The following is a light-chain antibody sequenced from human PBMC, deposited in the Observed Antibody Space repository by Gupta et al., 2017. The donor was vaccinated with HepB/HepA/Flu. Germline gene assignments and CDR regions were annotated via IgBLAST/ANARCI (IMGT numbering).Light chain of an antibody. CDR1: QNINTY. Sequence: DIQMTQSPSSLSASIGDRVTISCRASQNINTYLAWYQQKPGKAPKLLIYSASSLQSGVPSRFSGSGSATDFTLTISSLQPEDFAIYFCQQSYNTPWTFGQGTKVEIK. V-gene: IGKV1-39*01. CDR2: SAS. CDR3: QQSYNTPWT. J-gene: IGKJ1*01.